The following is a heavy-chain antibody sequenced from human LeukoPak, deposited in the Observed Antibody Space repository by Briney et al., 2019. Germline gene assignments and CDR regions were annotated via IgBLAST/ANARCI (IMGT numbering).Heavy chain of an antibody. J-gene: IGHJ4*02. CDR3: ARGYSSSCVDY. V-gene: IGHV3-21*01. CDR2: ISSSSSYI. Sequence: GGSLRLSCAASGFTFSSYSMNWVRQAPGKGLEWVSSISSSSSYIYYADSGKGRFTISRDNAKNSLYLQMNSLRAEDTAVYYCARGYSSSCVDYWGQGTLVTVSS. D-gene: IGHD6-13*01. CDR1: GFTFSSYS.